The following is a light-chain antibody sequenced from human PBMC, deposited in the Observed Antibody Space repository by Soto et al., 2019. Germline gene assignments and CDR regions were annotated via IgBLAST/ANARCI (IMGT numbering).Light chain of an antibody. J-gene: IGLJ2*01. Sequence: QSVLTQPPSASGTPGQRVTISCSGSTSNIGSKTVSWYQQLPGSAPRVLIYNNNERPSGVPDRFSGSKSVTSASLAISGLQSEDEADYSCATWDDSLTAVFGGGTKLTVL. CDR3: ATWDDSLTAV. V-gene: IGLV1-44*01. CDR1: TSNIGSKT. CDR2: NNN.